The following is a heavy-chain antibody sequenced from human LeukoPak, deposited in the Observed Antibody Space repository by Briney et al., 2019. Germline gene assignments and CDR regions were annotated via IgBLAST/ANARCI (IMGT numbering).Heavy chain of an antibody. Sequence: SETLSLTCTVSGGSIGSSSYYWGWIRQPPGKGLEWIGSIYYSGSTYYNPSLKSRVTISVDTSKNQFSLKLSSVTAADTAVYYCARQRYGVSIFDYWGQGTLVTVSS. J-gene: IGHJ4*02. V-gene: IGHV4-39*01. CDR2: IYYSGST. CDR1: GGSIGSSSYY. CDR3: ARQRYGVSIFDY. D-gene: IGHD6-13*01.